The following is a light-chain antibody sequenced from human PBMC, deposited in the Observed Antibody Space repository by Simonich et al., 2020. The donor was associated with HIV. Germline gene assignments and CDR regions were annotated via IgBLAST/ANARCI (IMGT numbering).Light chain of an antibody. V-gene: IGLV3-1*01. J-gene: IGLJ2*01. Sequence: SDDLTQPPSVSVSPGQTASITCSGDKLGDKNVCWYQQKPGLSPVLVIYQDDLRPPGIPERFSGSNSGNTATLTIRGTQAMDEAAYYCQAWDRTIVLFGGGTKLTVL. CDR2: QDD. CDR1: KLGDKN. CDR3: QAWDRTIVL.